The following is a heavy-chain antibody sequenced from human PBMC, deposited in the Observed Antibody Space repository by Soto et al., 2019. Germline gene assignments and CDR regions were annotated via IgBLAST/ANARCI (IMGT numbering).Heavy chain of an antibody. Sequence: QVQLVQSGAEVKEPGSSENVSCKTSGGTFGNTAVTWVRQAPGQGLEWIGGIVPMFGTANYAQKFRGRVTITADESTSTAYMELSSLRSDDTAVYYCARDGDPGYSFWSGPLGGGRFDPWGQGTLVTVSS. V-gene: IGHV1-69*12. CDR1: GGTFGNTA. CDR3: ARDGDPGYSFWSGPLGGGRFDP. J-gene: IGHJ5*02. CDR2: IVPMFGTA. D-gene: IGHD3-3*01.